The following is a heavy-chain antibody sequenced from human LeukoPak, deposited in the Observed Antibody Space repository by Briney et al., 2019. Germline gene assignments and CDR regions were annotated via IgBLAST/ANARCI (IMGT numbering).Heavy chain of an antibody. Sequence: QAGGSLRLSCAASGFTFSSYAMHWVRQAPGKGLEWVAVISYDGSNKYYADSVKGRFTISRDNSNNSLFVQMNSLRAEDTAVYFCAKSRSGSANWALQVFDNGGQGALVTVSS. J-gene: IGHJ4*02. V-gene: IGHV3-30-3*02. CDR1: GFTFSSYA. CDR3: AKSRSGSANWALQVFDN. CDR2: ISYDGSNK. D-gene: IGHD1-1*01.